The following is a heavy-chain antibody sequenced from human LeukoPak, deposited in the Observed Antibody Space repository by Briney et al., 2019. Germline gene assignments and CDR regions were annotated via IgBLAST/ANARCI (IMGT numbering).Heavy chain of an antibody. CDR3: ARGRLLMWFDP. CDR1: GGSFSGYS. CDR2: INHSGST. Sequence: SETLSLTCAVYGGSFSGYSWRCIRHPPGNGLEWIGEINHSGSTNYNPSLKSRVTISVDTSKKQFSLKLSSVTAADTAVYYCARGRLLMWFDPWGQGTLVTVSS. D-gene: IGHD3-16*01. J-gene: IGHJ5*02. V-gene: IGHV4-34*01.